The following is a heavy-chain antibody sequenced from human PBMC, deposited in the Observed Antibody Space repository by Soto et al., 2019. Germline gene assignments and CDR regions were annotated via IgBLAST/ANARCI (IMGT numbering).Heavy chain of an antibody. CDR2: ISYDGSNK. CDR3: ARPKAAAGPFDY. J-gene: IGHJ4*02. Sequence: QVQLVESGGGVVQPGRSLRLSCAASGFTFSSYAMHWVRQAPGKGLEWVAVISYDGSNKYYADSVKGRFTISRDNSKNTLYLQMSSLRAEDTAVYYCARPKAAAGPFDYWGQGTLVTVSS. V-gene: IGHV3-30-3*01. CDR1: GFTFSSYA. D-gene: IGHD6-13*01.